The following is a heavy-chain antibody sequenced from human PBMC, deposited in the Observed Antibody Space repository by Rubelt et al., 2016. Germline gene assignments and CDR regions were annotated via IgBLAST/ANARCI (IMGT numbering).Heavy chain of an antibody. V-gene: IGHV3-30*03. D-gene: IGHD4-17*01. CDR1: GFSFSSCG. CDR3: ARDRSGDYVVDN. CDR2: ISYDGGKS. Sequence: GGGVVQPGGSLRLSCAASGFSFSSCGMHWVRQAPGKGLEWVAVISYDGGKSYYADSVKGRFTISRDSAKSSLSLQMNSLRAEDTAVYYCARDRSGDYVVDNWGQGTLVTVSS. J-gene: IGHJ4*02.